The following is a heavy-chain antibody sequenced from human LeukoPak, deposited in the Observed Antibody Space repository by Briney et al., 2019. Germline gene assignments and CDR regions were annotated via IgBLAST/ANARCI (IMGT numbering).Heavy chain of an antibody. CDR3: ATGILFGAAAGTEPFDY. CDR1: GLTFSSCD. Sequence: GGSLRLSCAASGLTFSSCDMHWVRQATGKGLEWVSAIGTAGDTYYPGSVKGRFTISRENAKNSLYLQMNSLRAGDTAVYYCATGILFGAAAGTEPFDYWGQGTLVTVSS. V-gene: IGHV3-13*01. D-gene: IGHD6-13*01. J-gene: IGHJ4*02. CDR2: IGTAGDT.